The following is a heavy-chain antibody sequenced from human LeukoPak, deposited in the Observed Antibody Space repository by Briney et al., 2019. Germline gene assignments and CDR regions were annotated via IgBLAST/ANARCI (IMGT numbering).Heavy chain of an antibody. Sequence: ASVKVSCKASGYTFTYYYMNWVRQAPRQGLEWIGWINPNSDHTNYARKFQGRVTMTRDTSSTTAYMDLTSLTSDDTAMYYCAREGLYNWNYGVDYWGQGTLVTVSS. D-gene: IGHD1-7*01. J-gene: IGHJ4*02. CDR3: AREGLYNWNYGVDY. CDR1: GYTFTYYY. V-gene: IGHV1-2*02. CDR2: INPNSDHT.